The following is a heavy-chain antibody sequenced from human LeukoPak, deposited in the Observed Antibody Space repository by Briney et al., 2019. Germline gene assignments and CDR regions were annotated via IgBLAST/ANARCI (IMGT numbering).Heavy chain of an antibody. V-gene: IGHV3-74*03. CDR3: AREPSGGWTLNALDL. CDR1: DSPSVTTG. Sequence: GGSLSSPVQPLDSPSVTTGCTGSAKLQGRGCFGSHVLVVMGLRQLKGRFTISRDNAKNTLSLQMNSLRDDDTALYYCAREPSGGWTLNALDLWGQGTMVSVSS. CDR2: LVVMGLR. D-gene: IGHD6-19*01. J-gene: IGHJ3*01.